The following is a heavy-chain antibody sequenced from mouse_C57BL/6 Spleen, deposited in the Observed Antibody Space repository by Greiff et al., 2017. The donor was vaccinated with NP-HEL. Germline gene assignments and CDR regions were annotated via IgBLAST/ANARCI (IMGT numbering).Heavy chain of an antibody. J-gene: IGHJ1*03. Sequence: QVQLQQPGAELVKPGASVKLSCKASGYTFTSYWMHWVKQRPGQGLEWIGMIHPNSGSTNYNEKFKSKATLTVDKSSSTDYMQLSSLTSEDSAVYYCARGGIYYYGRGYFDVWGTGTTVTVSS. D-gene: IGHD1-1*01. CDR1: GYTFTSYW. CDR3: ARGGIYYYGRGYFDV. CDR2: IHPNSGST. V-gene: IGHV1-64*01.